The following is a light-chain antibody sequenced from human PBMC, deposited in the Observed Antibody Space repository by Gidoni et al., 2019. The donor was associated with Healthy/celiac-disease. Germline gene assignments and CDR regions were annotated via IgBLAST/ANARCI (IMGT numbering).Light chain of an antibody. J-gene: IGKJ5*01. CDR2: YAS. V-gene: IGKV6-21*01. Sequence: EIVLTQSPDFQSVTPQEKVTITCRASESIGSSLHWYQQKPDQSPKLLIKYASQSFSGVPSRFSGSGSGTDFTLTIKSLEAEDAATYYCHQSSSATITFGQGTRLEIK. CDR3: HQSSSATIT. CDR1: ESIGSS.